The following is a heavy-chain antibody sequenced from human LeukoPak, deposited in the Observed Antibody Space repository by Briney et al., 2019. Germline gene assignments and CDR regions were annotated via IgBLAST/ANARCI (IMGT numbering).Heavy chain of an antibody. Sequence: SVKVSFKASGGTFSSYAISWVRQAPGQGLEWMGGIIPIFGTANYAQKFQGRVTITADESTSTAYMELSSLRSEDTAVYYCARENDSSGYPYYYYYMDVWGKGTTVTVSS. J-gene: IGHJ6*03. D-gene: IGHD3-22*01. V-gene: IGHV1-69*13. CDR2: IIPIFGTA. CDR1: GGTFSSYA. CDR3: ARENDSSGYPYYYYYMDV.